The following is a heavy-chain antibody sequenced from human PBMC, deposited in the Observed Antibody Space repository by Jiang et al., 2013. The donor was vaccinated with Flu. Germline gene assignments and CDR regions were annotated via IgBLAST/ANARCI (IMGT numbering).Heavy chain of an antibody. CDR3: AYTSGIPLERDYYFYGMDV. CDR2: IYWDDDK. Sequence: SLSSTAVGVGWIRQPPGKALEWLALIYWDDDKRYSPSLKSRLTITKDTSKNQVVLTMTNMDPVDTATYYCAYTSGIPLERDYYFYGMDVWGQGTTVTVSS. J-gene: IGHJ6*02. V-gene: IGHV2-5*02. D-gene: IGHD1-1*01. CDR1: SLSSTAVG.